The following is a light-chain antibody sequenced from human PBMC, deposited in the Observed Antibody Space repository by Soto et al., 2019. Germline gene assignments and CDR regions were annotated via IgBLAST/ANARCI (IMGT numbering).Light chain of an antibody. Sequence: EVVMTQSTATLSVSPGERATLSCRASQSVSINVSWYQQNPGQAPRLLIYDASTRATDIPARFSGSGSVTEFTLTISSLQSEDFAVYYCQQYNNWPLYSFGQGTKLEIK. J-gene: IGKJ2*03. CDR1: QSVSIN. V-gene: IGKV3-15*01. CDR3: QQYNNWPLYS. CDR2: DAS.